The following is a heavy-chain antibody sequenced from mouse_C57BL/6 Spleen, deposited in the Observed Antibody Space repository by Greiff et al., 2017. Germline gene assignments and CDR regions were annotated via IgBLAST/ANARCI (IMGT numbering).Heavy chain of an antibody. CDR1: GFTFSDYG. CDR2: ISSGSSTI. Sequence: EVQRVESGGGLVKPGGSLKLSCAASGFTFSDYGMHWVRQAPEKGLEWVAYISSGSSTIYYADTVKGRFTIPRDNAKNTLFLQMTSLRSEDTAMYYCARPNPYYYGSNWYFDVWGTGTTVTVSS. V-gene: IGHV5-17*01. CDR3: ARPNPYYYGSNWYFDV. J-gene: IGHJ1*03. D-gene: IGHD1-1*01.